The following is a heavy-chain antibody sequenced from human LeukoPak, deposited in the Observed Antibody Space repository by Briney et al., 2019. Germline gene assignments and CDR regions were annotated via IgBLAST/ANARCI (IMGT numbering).Heavy chain of an antibody. CDR1: GGSISSSGFY. D-gene: IGHD1-26*01. Sequence: PSETLSLTCTVSGGSISSSGFYWGWIRQPPGKGLEWIGSIYYSGNTYYNPSLKSRIAISVNTSKNQFSLKLSSVTAADTAVYYCARDLRGGRYFDSWGQGTLVTVSS. V-gene: IGHV4-39*07. CDR3: ARDLRGGRYFDS. J-gene: IGHJ4*02. CDR2: IYYSGNT.